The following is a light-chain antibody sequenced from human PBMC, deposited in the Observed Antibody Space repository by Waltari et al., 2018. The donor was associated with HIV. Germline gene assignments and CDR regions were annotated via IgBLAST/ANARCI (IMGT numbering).Light chain of an antibody. CDR2: EVS. V-gene: IGLV2-8*01. J-gene: IGLJ3*02. Sequence: QSALTQPPSASGSPGQSVTISCTGTSSDVGGYNYVSWYQQHPGKAPKLMIYEVSKRPSGVPDRFSGSTSGDTASLTITGAQAEDEADYYCNSRDTIGHWFFAGGTKVTVL. CDR1: SSDVGGYNY. CDR3: NSRDTIGHWF.